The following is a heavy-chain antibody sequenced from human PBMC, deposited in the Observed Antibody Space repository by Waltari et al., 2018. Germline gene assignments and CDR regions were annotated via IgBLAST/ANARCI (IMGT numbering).Heavy chain of an antibody. CDR3: VKYSGFDYFFDY. J-gene: IGHJ4*02. D-gene: IGHD5-12*01. V-gene: IGHV3-30*18. CDR1: GFIFRTCN. Sequence: QMQLVESGGGLVQPGRSLRLSCAASGFIFRTCNMHWVRQAPGQGLEWVAGISNDGNNKDYADSVKTRFTVSRENSKNTLYLQINSLRDDDTAVYYCVKYSGFDYFFDYWGQGTLVTVSS. CDR2: ISNDGNNK.